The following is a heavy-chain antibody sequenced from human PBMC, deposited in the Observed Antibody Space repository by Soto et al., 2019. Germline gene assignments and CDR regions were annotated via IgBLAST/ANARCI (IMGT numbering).Heavy chain of an antibody. CDR1: GYTFTSYG. V-gene: IGHV1-18*01. Sequence: GASVKVSCKASGYTFTSYGISWVRQAPGQGLEWMGWISAYNGNTNYAQKLQGRVTMTTDTSTSTAYMELRSLRSDDTAVYYCARDEESSGYYGWFDPWGQGTLVTVSS. D-gene: IGHD3-22*01. CDR3: ARDEESSGYYGWFDP. CDR2: ISAYNGNT. J-gene: IGHJ5*02.